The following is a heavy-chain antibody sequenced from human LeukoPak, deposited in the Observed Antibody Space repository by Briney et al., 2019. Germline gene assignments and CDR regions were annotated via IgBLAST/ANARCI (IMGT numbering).Heavy chain of an antibody. D-gene: IGHD6-13*01. J-gene: IGHJ4*02. CDR2: IWYDGSNK. Sequence: PGGSLRLSCTASGFTFSNHGMHWVRQAPGKGLEWVATIWYDGSNKYYADSVKGRFTISRDRPKNTLYLQMNSLRVEDTAVYYCAKDAAGGTRAYYFDYWGQGTLVTVSS. CDR3: AKDAAGGTRAYYFDY. V-gene: IGHV3-33*03. CDR1: GFTFSNHG.